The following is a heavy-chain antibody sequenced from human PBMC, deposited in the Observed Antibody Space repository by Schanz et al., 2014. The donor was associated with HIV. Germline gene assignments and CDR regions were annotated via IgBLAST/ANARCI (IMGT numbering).Heavy chain of an antibody. V-gene: IGHV3-33*03. Sequence: QVQLVESGGGVVQPGRSLRLSCAASGFTFSTSGMHWVRQVPARGLEWVAMIWYDGSNKFYADSVKGRFTISRDNAQNSVYLRMNSLRAEDTAVYYCARNWGWGFDFGGQGTLVTVSS. CDR3: ARNWGWGFDF. CDR2: IWYDGSNK. J-gene: IGHJ4*02. CDR1: GFTFSTSG. D-gene: IGHD7-27*01.